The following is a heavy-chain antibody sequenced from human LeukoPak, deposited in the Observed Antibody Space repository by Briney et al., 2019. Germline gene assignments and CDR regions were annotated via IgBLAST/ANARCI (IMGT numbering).Heavy chain of an antibody. Sequence: GGSLRLSCAASGFTFTRHWMHWVRQAPGTGLVWFSRINSDGSSTNYADSVKGRFTISRDNAKITLYLQMNSLRAEDTAVYYCASYTVDTAVGIDYRGRGTMVSVSS. D-gene: IGHD5-18*01. CDR2: INSDGSST. CDR1: GFTFTRHW. V-gene: IGHV3-74*01. CDR3: ASYTVDTAVGIDY. J-gene: IGHJ4*02.